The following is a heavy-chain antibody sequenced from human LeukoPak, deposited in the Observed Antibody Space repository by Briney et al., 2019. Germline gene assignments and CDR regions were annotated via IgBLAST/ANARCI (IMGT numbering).Heavy chain of an antibody. CDR3: ARDLLTGGKTRLDY. CDR2: INPKRGDT. J-gene: IGHJ4*02. D-gene: IGHD4-23*01. V-gene: IGHV1-2*02. Sequence: GASVKVSCKASGYTFTGYYMHWVRQAPGQGLEWMGWINPKRGDTNYAQKFQGRVTMTRDTSISTAYMELSRLRSDDTAVYYCARDLLTGGKTRLDYWGQGTLVTVSS. CDR1: GYTFTGYY.